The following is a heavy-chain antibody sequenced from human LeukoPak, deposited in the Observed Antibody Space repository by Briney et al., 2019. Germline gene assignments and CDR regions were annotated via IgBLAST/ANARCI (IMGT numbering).Heavy chain of an antibody. CDR3: ARSYCTGSTCPRRWFDP. CDR1: AASIGDSDYY. J-gene: IGHJ5*02. CDR2: IHYSGSA. Sequence: SETLSLTCTVSAASIGDSDYYWGWIRQAPGKALEWIGNIHYSGSAYYNPSLESRVTLDVDTSQNQVSLRLTSVTAADTAVYFCARSYCTGSTCPRRWFDPWGQGTLVTVSS. V-gene: IGHV4-39*01. D-gene: IGHD2-8*02.